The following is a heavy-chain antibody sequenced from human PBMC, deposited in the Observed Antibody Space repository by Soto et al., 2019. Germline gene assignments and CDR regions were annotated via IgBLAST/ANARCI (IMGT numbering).Heavy chain of an antibody. Sequence: SETLFLTCTVSGGSISSYYWSWIRQPPGKGLEWIGYIYYSGSTNYNPSLKSRVTISVDTSKNQFSLKLSSVTAADTAVYYCARELNTVTYNWFDPWGQGTLVTVSS. CDR1: GGSISSYY. V-gene: IGHV4-59*12. CDR3: ARELNTVTYNWFDP. J-gene: IGHJ5*02. CDR2: IYYSGST. D-gene: IGHD4-17*01.